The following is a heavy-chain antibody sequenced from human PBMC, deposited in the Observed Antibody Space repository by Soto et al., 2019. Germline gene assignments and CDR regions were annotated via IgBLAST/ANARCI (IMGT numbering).Heavy chain of an antibody. CDR2: IITTGGNK. CDR3: GKDCTGGSCRAGY. Sequence: EVQLLESGGGLVQPGGSLRLSCAASGFTFSSYAMTWVRQAPGKGLEWVSSIITTGGNKYYADSVKGRFTISRDNSKNTVYLQATSLRAEDTAVYYCGKDCTGGSCRAGYWGQGTLVTVSS. V-gene: IGHV3-23*01. D-gene: IGHD2-15*01. CDR1: GFTFSSYA. J-gene: IGHJ4*02.